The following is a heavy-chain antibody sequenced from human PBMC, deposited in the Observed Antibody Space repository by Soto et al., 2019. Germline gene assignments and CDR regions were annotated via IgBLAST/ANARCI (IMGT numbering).Heavy chain of an antibody. CDR3: AREEPAWPLAYGLDA. Sequence: GGSLRLSCAASGLTFSSYSIHWVRQAPGRGLEWVSAITRNSDIYYADSVKGRFTISRDNAKNSVSLQMDSLRAEDTAVYYCAREEPAWPLAYGLDAWGQGTTVTVSS. J-gene: IGHJ6*02. CDR2: ITRNSDI. V-gene: IGHV3-21*01. CDR1: GLTFSSYS.